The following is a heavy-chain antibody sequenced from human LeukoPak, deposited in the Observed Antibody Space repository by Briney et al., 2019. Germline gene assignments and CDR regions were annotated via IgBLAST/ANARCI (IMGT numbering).Heavy chain of an antibody. Sequence: SQTLSLTCTDSGGSISSGDYYWSWIRQPPGKGLEWIGYIYYSGSTYYNPSLKSRVTISVDTSKNQFSLKLSSVTAADTAVYYCARDRQYCSGGSCYPEWFDPWGQGTLVTVSS. CDR1: GGSISSGDYY. V-gene: IGHV4-30-4*01. CDR3: ARDRQYCSGGSCYPEWFDP. D-gene: IGHD2-15*01. J-gene: IGHJ5*02. CDR2: IYYSGST.